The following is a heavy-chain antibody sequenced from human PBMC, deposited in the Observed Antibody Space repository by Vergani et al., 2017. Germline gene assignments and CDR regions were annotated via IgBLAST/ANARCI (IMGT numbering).Heavy chain of an antibody. CDR2: IYYSGST. CDR1: GGSISSYY. J-gene: IGHJ6*03. Sequence: QVQLQESGPGLVKPSETLSLTCTVSGGSISSYYWSWIRQPPGKGLEWIGYIYYSGSTNYNPSLKSRVTIPVDTSKNQFSRKLSSVTAADTAVYYCARVSYYSSGWSNYYYYMDVWGKGTTVTVSS. V-gene: IGHV4-59*01. D-gene: IGHD6-19*01. CDR3: ARVSYYSSGWSNYYYYMDV.